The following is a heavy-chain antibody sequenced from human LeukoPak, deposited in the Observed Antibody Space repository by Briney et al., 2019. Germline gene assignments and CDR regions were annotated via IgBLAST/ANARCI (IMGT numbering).Heavy chain of an antibody. J-gene: IGHJ4*02. CDR1: GFTFSSYA. V-gene: IGHV3-23*01. Sequence: GGSLRLSCAASGFTFSSYAMSWVRQAPGKGLEWVSAISGSGGSTYYADSVKGRFTISRDNSKNTLYLQMNSLRVEDTAVYYRAKDLGYCSSTSCFLDYWGQGTLVTVSS. CDR2: ISGSGGST. D-gene: IGHD2-2*01. CDR3: AKDLGYCSSTSCFLDY.